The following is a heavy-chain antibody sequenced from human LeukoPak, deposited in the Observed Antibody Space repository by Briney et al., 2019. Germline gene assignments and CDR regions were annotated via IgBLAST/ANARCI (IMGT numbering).Heavy chain of an antibody. J-gene: IGHJ3*02. CDR3: ARGAGNGVVYAFDI. CDR2: IWYDGSNK. CDR1: GFTFSSYA. D-gene: IGHD3-3*01. V-gene: IGHV3-33*08. Sequence: GGSLRLSCAASGFTFSSYAMSWVRQAPGKGLEWVAVIWYDGSNKYYADSVKGRFTISRDNSKNTLNVQMNSLRAEDTAVYYCARGAGNGVVYAFDIWGQGTMVTVSS.